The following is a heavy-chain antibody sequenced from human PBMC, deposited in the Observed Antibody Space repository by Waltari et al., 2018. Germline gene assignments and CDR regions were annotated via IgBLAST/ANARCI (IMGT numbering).Heavy chain of an antibody. CDR3: ARAGLLGAFDV. Sequence: EVQLVESGGGLVQPGGSLRLSWSASGVPLSPSWIHWVRQFPGKGLMWVSRINNDGSSTVYADSVKGRFTISRDDAKNTVSLQMNNLSAEDTALYYCARAGLLGAFDVWGQGTMVTVSS. J-gene: IGHJ3*01. D-gene: IGHD2-15*01. V-gene: IGHV3-74*03. CDR1: GVPLSPSW. CDR2: INNDGSST.